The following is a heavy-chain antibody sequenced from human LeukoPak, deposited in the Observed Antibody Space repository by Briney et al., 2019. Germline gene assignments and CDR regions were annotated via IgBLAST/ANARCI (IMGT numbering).Heavy chain of an antibody. V-gene: IGHV4-38-2*02. CDR2: IYHGETT. CDR3: ASNWSDFDY. D-gene: IGHD1-1*01. CDR1: GYSISSGHY. J-gene: IGHJ4*02. Sequence: PSETLSLTCTVSGYSISSGHYWGWIRQPPGKGLEWIGSIYHGETTYYNPSLKTRLTISLDTSRNQFSLRLSSVTAADTAVYYCASNWSDFDYWGQGILVTVSS.